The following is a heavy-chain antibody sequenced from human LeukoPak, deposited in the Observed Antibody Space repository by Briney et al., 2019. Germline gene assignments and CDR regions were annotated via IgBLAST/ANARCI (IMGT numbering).Heavy chain of an antibody. CDR2: ISWSSGNL. J-gene: IGHJ6*03. V-gene: IGHV3-9*01. CDR3: AKDFAARRGNYYYYMDV. D-gene: IGHD6-6*01. CDR1: GFMFEDYA. Sequence: GGSLRLSCAASGFMFEDYAMHWVRQAPGKGLEWVSGISWSSGNLGSADSVKGRFTISRDNAKNSLYLQMNSLRAEDTALYYCAKDFAARRGNYYYYMDVWGKGTTVTVSS.